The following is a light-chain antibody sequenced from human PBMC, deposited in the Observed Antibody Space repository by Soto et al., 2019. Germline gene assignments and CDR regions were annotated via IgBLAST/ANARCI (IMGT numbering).Light chain of an antibody. CDR3: QHYGSGIT. CDR1: QSVSTSY. V-gene: IGKV3-20*01. CDR2: GAS. Sequence: EIVLTQSPGTLSLSPGERATLSCRASQSVSTSYLAWYQQIPGQAPRLLIYGASSRATGIPDRFSGSGSGTDFTLTISRLEPEDFAVYYCQHYGSGITFGQWTRLEIK. J-gene: IGKJ5*01.